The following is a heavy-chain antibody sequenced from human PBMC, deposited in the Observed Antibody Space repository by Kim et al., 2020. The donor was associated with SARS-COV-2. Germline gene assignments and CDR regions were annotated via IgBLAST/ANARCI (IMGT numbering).Heavy chain of an antibody. Sequence: GGSLRLSCAASGFTFSSYWMHWVRQAPGKGLVWVSRINSDGGTTSYADSVKGRFTISRDNAKSTLYLQMNSLRAEDTAVYYCASRRYTGTYYYFDYWGKGNLVTVSS. D-gene: IGHD1-26*01. CDR3: ASRRYTGTYYYFDY. J-gene: IGHJ4*02. CDR2: INSDGGTT. CDR1: GFTFSSYW. V-gene: IGHV3-74*01.